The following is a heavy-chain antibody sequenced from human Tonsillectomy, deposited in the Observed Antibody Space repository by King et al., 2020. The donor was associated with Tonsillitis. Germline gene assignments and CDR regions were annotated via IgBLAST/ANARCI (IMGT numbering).Heavy chain of an antibody. V-gene: IGHV4-39*01. CDR1: GDSISSSTYY. J-gene: IGHJ4*02. D-gene: IGHD6-13*01. CDR2: IYYSGST. CDR3: ARHAGYSSSWSHFDN. Sequence: MQLQESGPGLVKPSETLSLTCTVSGDSISSSTYYWGWIRQPPGKGLEWIGSIYYSGSTYYNPSLKSRVTISVDTSKKKFSLNLSSVTAADTALYFCARHAGYSSSWSHFDNWGQGTLVTVSS.